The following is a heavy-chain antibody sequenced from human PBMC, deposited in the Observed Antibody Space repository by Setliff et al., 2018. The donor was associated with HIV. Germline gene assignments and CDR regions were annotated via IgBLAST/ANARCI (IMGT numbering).Heavy chain of an antibody. CDR1: GFTFSAYS. D-gene: IGHD3-10*01. CDR2: LTSGTATM. Sequence: PGGSLRLSCAASGFTFSAYSMHWVRQAPGKGLEWLSYLTSGTATMYYADSVKGRFTISRDNVKNSLYLQMNSLRAEDTAVYYCARGTQGSGKTPYDYWGQGTLVTVSS. CDR3: ARGTQGSGKTPYDY. V-gene: IGHV3-48*01. J-gene: IGHJ4*02.